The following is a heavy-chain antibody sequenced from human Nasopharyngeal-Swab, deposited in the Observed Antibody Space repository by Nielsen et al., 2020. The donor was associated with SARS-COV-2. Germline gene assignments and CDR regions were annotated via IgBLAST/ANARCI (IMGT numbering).Heavy chain of an antibody. D-gene: IGHD3-3*01. CDR1: GDSVSSNSAA. V-gene: IGHV6-1*01. CDR3: ARDADYDFWSGYSAFDY. J-gene: IGHJ4*02. CDR2: TYYRSKWFN. Sequence: SQTLSLTCAISGDSVSSNSAAWNWIRQSPSRGLEWLGRTYYRSKWFNVYAVSVKSRITINPDTSKNQFSLQLNSVTPEDTAVYYCARDADYDFWSGYSAFDYWGQGTLVTVSS.